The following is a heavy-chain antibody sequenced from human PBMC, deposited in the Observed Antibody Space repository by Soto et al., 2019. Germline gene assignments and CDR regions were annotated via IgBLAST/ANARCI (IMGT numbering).Heavy chain of an antibody. V-gene: IGHV3-13*01. Sequence: GGSLRLSCAASGFTFSSYDMHWVRQATGKGLEWVSAIGTAGDTYYPGSVKGRFTISRENAKNSLYLQMNSLRAEDTAVYYCATGRYCYDSSGYSTSYYFDYWGQGTLVTVSS. CDR1: GFTFSSYD. CDR2: IGTAGDT. J-gene: IGHJ4*02. D-gene: IGHD3-22*01. CDR3: ATGRYCYDSSGYSTSYYFDY.